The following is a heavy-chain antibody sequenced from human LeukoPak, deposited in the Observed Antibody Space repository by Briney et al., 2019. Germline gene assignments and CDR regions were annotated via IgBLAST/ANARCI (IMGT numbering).Heavy chain of an antibody. CDR2: INHSGST. V-gene: IGHV4-34*01. J-gene: IGHJ4*02. D-gene: IGHD6-13*01. CDR3: ARAGYRAYYFDY. Sequence: SETLSLTCAVYGGSFSGYYWSWIRQPPGKGLEWIGEINHSGSTNYNPSLKSRVTISVDTSKSQFSLKLSSVTASNTAVYYCARAGYRAYYFDYWGQGTLFTVSS. CDR1: GGSFSGYY.